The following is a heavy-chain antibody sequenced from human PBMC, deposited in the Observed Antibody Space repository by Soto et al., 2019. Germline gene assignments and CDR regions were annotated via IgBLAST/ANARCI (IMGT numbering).Heavy chain of an antibody. Sequence: ASETLSLTCAVSGGSISSGGYSWSWIRQPPGKGLEWIGYIYHSGSTYYNPSLKSRVTISLDTSKNQFSLKLTSMTAADTAVYYCARGSSGWGYYFDSWGQGTLVTVSS. V-gene: IGHV4-30-2*01. D-gene: IGHD6-19*01. CDR2: IYHSGST. CDR1: GGSISSGGYS. CDR3: ARGSSGWGYYFDS. J-gene: IGHJ4*02.